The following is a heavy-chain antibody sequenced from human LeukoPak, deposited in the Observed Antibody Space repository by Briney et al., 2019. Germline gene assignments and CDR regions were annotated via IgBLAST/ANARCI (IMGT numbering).Heavy chain of an antibody. J-gene: IGHJ5*02. V-gene: IGHV4-30-4*01. CDR3: ARYYDSSGLTGNWFDP. CDR2: IYYSGST. D-gene: IGHD3-22*01. CDR1: GGSISSGDYY. Sequence: SETLSLTCTVSGGSISSGDYYWSWIRQPPGKGLEWIRYIYYSGSTYYNPSLKSRVTISVDTSKNQFFLKLSSVTAADTAVYYYARYYDSSGLTGNWFDPWGQGTLVTVSS.